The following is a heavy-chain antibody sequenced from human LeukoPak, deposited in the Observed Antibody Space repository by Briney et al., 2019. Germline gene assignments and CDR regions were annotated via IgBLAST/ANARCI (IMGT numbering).Heavy chain of an antibody. CDR3: ARAPPWALDY. CDR2: ISHSGST. V-gene: IGHV4-59*12. Sequence: PSETLSLTCTVSGGSISSYYWSWIRQPPGKGLEWIGEISHSGSTKYNPSLRSRVTISADESTNQVSLTFSSATAADTAVYFCARAPPWALDYWGPGNLATVSS. J-gene: IGHJ4*02. D-gene: IGHD7-27*01. CDR1: GGSISSYY.